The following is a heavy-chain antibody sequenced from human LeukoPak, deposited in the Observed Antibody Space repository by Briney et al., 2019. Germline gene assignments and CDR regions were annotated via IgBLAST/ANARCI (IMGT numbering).Heavy chain of an antibody. J-gene: IGHJ4*02. Sequence: ASVKVSCRASGYTFTSYGISWVRQVPGQGLEWMGWISAYNGNTNYAQKLQGRVTMTTDTSTSTAYMELRSLRSDDTAVYYCARGTIFGVANEPFDYWGQGTLVTVSS. CDR2: ISAYNGNT. D-gene: IGHD3-3*01. V-gene: IGHV1-18*01. CDR3: ARGTIFGVANEPFDY. CDR1: GYTFTSYG.